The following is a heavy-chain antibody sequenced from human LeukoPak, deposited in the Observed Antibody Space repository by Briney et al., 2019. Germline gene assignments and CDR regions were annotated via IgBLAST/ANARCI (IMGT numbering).Heavy chain of an antibody. D-gene: IGHD3-10*01. CDR1: GYTFTTYG. CDR3: ARAARLLWFGESNDY. CDR2: ISAYNGNT. Sequence: VASVKVSCKTSGYTFTTYGISWVRQAPGQGLEWMGWISAYNGNTNYAQKLQGRVTMTTDTSTSTAYMELRSLRSDDTAVYYCARAARLLWFGESNDYWGQGTLVTVSS. V-gene: IGHV1-18*01. J-gene: IGHJ4*02.